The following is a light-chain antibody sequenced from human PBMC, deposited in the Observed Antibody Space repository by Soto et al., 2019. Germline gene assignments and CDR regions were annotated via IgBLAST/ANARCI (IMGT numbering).Light chain of an antibody. V-gene: IGLV2-14*01. CDR2: EVQ. J-gene: IGLJ2*01. CDR3: SSYANSSPVL. CDR1: SSDIGVYNY. Sequence: QSVLTQPASVSASPGQSITISCTGTSSDIGVYNYVSWYKQPPGQAPKLIIFEVQNRPSGVSNRFSASKSGNTASLTISGLQAEDDAHYYCSSYANSSPVLFGGGTKLTVL.